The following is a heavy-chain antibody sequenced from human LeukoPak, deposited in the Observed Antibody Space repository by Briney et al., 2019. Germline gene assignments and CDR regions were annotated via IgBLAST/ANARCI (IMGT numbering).Heavy chain of an antibody. D-gene: IGHD3-22*01. Sequence: ASVKVSCKASGYTFTSYGISWVRQAPGQGLEWMGWISAYNGNTNYAQKLQGRVTMTTGTSTSTAYMELKSLRSDDTAVYYCARDYAISMIIVQEPTLDYWGQGTLVTVSS. V-gene: IGHV1-18*01. CDR3: ARDYAISMIIVQEPTLDY. CDR1: GYTFTSYG. CDR2: ISAYNGNT. J-gene: IGHJ4*02.